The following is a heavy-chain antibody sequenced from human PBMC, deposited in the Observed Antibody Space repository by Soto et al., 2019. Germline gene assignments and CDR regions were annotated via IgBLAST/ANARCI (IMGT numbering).Heavy chain of an antibody. V-gene: IGHV4-59*01. J-gene: IGHJ5*02. CDR2: IYYSGST. Sequence: SETLSLTCTVSGGSISSYYWSWIRQPPGKGLEWIGYIYYSGSTNYNPSLKSRVTISVDTSKNQFSLKLSSVTAADTAVYYCAREWRGGYSNNWFDPWGQGTLVTVSS. CDR1: GGSISSYY. D-gene: IGHD5-18*01. CDR3: AREWRGGYSNNWFDP.